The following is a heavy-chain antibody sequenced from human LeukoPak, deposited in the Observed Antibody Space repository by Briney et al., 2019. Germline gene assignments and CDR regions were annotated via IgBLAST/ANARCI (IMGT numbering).Heavy chain of an antibody. CDR3: ARSEGGGYSAQLEY. CDR1: GASISSQY. CDR2: VHYGGST. V-gene: IGHV4-59*11. J-gene: IGHJ4*02. D-gene: IGHD5-18*01. Sequence: SETLSLTCTVSGASISSQYWSWIRQSPGKGLEWIGNVHYGGSTNYNPSFSSRVAISMLPSENQFSLMLSFVTSADTALYYCARSEGGGYSAQLEYWGQGTLVTVSS.